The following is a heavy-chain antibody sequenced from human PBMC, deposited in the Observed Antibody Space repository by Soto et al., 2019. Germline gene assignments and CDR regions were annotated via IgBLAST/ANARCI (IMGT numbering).Heavy chain of an antibody. Sequence: QVQLQEAGPGLVKTSETLSLTCSVSGGYISNHYWSWIRQPPGKGLEWIGYIYYNGNTNYNPSLKSRITMSVDTSRNQISLKLTTVTAADTAVYYCTRANWYSEYWGQGTLVTVSS. CDR1: GGYISNHY. CDR2: IYYNGNT. CDR3: TRANWYSEY. J-gene: IGHJ4*02. D-gene: IGHD7-27*01. V-gene: IGHV4-59*11.